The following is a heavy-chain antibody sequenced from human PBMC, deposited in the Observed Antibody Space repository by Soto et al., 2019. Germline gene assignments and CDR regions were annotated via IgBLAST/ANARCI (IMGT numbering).Heavy chain of an antibody. Sequence: SETLSLTCAVYGGSFSGYYWSWIRRPPGKGLEWIGEINHSGSTNYNPSLKSRVTISVDTSKNQFSLKLSSVTAADTAVYYCARGMDRGDYWGQGTLVTVSS. CDR1: GGSFSGYY. V-gene: IGHV4-34*01. J-gene: IGHJ4*02. D-gene: IGHD3-16*01. CDR3: ARGMDRGDY. CDR2: INHSGST.